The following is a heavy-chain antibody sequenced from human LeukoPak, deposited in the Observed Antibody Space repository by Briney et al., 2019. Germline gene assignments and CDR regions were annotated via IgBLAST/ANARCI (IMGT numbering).Heavy chain of an antibody. V-gene: IGHV3-48*03. Sequence: GGSLRLSCAASGFTFSSYEMNWVRQAPGKGLEWVSYISSSGSTIYYADSVKGRFTISRDNAKNSLYLQMNSLRAEDTAVYYCARDGGWSRYWLFEWWLDYWGQGTLVTVSS. CDR1: GFTFSSYE. CDR2: ISSSGSTI. CDR3: ARDGGWSRYWLFEWWLDY. J-gene: IGHJ4*02. D-gene: IGHD3-9*01.